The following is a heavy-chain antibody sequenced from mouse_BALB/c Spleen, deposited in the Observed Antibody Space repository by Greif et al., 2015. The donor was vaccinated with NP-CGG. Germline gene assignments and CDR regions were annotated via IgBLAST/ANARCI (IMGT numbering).Heavy chain of an antibody. CDR1: GFTFSSYA. Sequence: EVKLMESGGGLVKPGGSLKLSCAASGFTFSSYAMSWVRQSPEKRLEWVAEISSGGSYTYYPDTVTGRFTISRDNAKNTLYLEMSSLRSEDTAMYYCARENYGAYWGQGTLVTVSA. CDR2: ISSGGSYT. D-gene: IGHD1-1*01. J-gene: IGHJ3*01. CDR3: ARENYGAY. V-gene: IGHV5-9-4*01.